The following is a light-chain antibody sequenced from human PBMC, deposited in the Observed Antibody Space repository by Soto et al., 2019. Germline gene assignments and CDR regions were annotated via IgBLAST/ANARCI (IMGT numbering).Light chain of an antibody. CDR3: QQYTKCTPLT. CDR1: QSVHND. V-gene: IGKV3-15*01. J-gene: IGKJ4*01. CDR2: DAS. Sequence: EIVMTQSPATLSVSPGEGATLSCRASQSVHNDLAWYQQKPGQAPRLLIYDASTRATGIPARFSGSGSGTEFTLTISSLQSEDFSVYYCQQYTKCTPLTFGGGTKVEI.